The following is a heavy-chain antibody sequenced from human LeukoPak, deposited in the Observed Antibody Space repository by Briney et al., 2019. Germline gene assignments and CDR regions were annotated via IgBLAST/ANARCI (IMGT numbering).Heavy chain of an antibody. CDR2: IWYDGSNK. D-gene: IGHD5-18*01. Sequence: PGGSLRLSCAASGFTFSSYGMHWVRQAPGKGLEWVAVIWYDGSNKYYADSVKGRFTISRDNSKNTLYLQMNSLRVEDTAVYYCAREGDVDTAMVFDYWGQGTLVTVSS. V-gene: IGHV3-33*01. CDR1: GFTFSSYG. CDR3: AREGDVDTAMVFDY. J-gene: IGHJ4*02.